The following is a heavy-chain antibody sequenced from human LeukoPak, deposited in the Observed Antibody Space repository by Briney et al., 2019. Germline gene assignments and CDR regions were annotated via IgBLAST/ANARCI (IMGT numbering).Heavy chain of an antibody. V-gene: IGHV1-2*02. CDR3: ARDRIGARPNRIFDY. CDR1: GYTFTGYY. CDR2: INPNSGGT. D-gene: IGHD6-6*01. J-gene: IGHJ4*02. Sequence: ASVKVTCKASGYTFTGYYMHWVRQAPGQGLEWMGWINPNSGGTNYAQKFQGRVTMTRNTSISTAYMELSRLGSDDTAVYYCARDRIGARPNRIFDYWGQGTLVTVSS.